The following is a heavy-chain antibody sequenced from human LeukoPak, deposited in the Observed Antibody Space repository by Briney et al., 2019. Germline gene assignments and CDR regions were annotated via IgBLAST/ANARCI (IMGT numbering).Heavy chain of an antibody. J-gene: IGHJ1*01. V-gene: IGHV1-46*01. Sequence: ASVKVSCKTSGYSFSTYCMHWVRQAPGQGLEWMGIINPSGGSTSYAQKFQGRVTMTRDMSTGTVYMELSSLRSEDTTVYYCARDMVHSGYFQYWGQGTLVIVSS. CDR2: INPSGGST. CDR1: GYSFSTYC. D-gene: IGHD1-26*01. CDR3: ARDMVHSGYFQY.